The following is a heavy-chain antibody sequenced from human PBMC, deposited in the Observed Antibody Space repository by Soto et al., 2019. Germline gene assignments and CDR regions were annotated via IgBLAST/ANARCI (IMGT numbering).Heavy chain of an antibody. CDR2: IYWDDDK. V-gene: IGHV2-5*02. J-gene: IGHJ6*03. Sequence: SGPTLVKPTQTLTLTCTFSGFSLSTSGVGVGWIRQPPGKALEWLALIYWDDDKRYSPSLKSRLTITKDTSKNQVVLTMTNMDPVDTATYYCAHRSNYDFWSGPYGVWDYYMDVWGKGTTVTVSS. CDR3: AHRSNYDFWSGPYGVWDYYMDV. D-gene: IGHD3-3*01. CDR1: GFSLSTSGVG.